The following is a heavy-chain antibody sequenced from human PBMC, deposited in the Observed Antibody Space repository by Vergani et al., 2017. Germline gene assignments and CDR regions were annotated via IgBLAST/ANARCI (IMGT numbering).Heavy chain of an antibody. V-gene: IGHV5-10-1*01. CDR3: ARSGCSGGSCSAPVMDV. J-gene: IGHJ6*02. CDR1: GYSFTSYW. CDR2: IDPSDSYT. Sequence: EVQLVQSGAEVKKPGESLRISCKGSGYSFTSYWISWVRQMPGKGLEWMGRIDPSDSYTNYSPSFQGHVTISADKSISTAYLQWSSLKASDTAMYYCARSGCSGGSCSAPVMDVWGQGITVTVSS. D-gene: IGHD2-15*01.